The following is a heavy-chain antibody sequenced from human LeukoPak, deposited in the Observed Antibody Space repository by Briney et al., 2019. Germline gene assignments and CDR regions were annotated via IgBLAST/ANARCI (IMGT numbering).Heavy chain of an antibody. Sequence: ETLSLTCSVSGGSINNYWWNWIRQPPGKGLEWVSSISSSSSYIYYADSVKGRFTISRDNAKNSLYLQMNSLRAEDTAVYYCARDETENYDFWSGYYVYWGQGTLVTVSS. V-gene: IGHV3-21*01. D-gene: IGHD3-3*01. CDR1: GGSINNYW. CDR2: ISSSSSYI. J-gene: IGHJ4*02. CDR3: ARDETENYDFWSGYYVY.